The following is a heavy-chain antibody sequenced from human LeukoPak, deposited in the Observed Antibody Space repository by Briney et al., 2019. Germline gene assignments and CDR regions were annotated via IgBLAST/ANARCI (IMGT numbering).Heavy chain of an antibody. CDR3: ATVLHCSGGSCYPDYYYYYGMDV. CDR1: GYTLTELS. Sequence: ASVKVSCKVSGYTLTELSMHWVRQAPGKGLEWMGGFDPEDGETIYAQKFQGRVTMTEDTSTDTAYMELSSLRSEDTAVYYCATVLHCSGGSCYPDYYYYYGMDVWGQGTTVTVSS. D-gene: IGHD2-15*01. J-gene: IGHJ6*02. V-gene: IGHV1-24*01. CDR2: FDPEDGET.